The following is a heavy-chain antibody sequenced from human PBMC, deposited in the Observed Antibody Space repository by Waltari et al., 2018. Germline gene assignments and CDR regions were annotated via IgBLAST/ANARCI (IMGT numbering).Heavy chain of an antibody. Sequence: EVQLLESGGGLVQPGGSLRLSCAASGFSFSSYAMTWVRQVPGKGLEWIGQIKSKAANYFTIYAASVKGRFTISRDDSKNSLYLQMNDLKTEDTARYYCADVGITATDSWGPGTVVTVSS. CDR2: IKSKAANYFT. CDR1: GFSFSSYA. J-gene: IGHJ4*02. D-gene: IGHD1-26*01. CDR3: ADVGITATDS. V-gene: IGHV3-72*01.